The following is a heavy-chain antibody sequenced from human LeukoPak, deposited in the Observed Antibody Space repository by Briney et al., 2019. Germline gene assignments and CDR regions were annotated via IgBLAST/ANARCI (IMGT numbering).Heavy chain of an antibody. CDR1: GYSFTSDW. Sequence: GASLQISCKGSGYSFTSDWIGWVRQMPGKGLEWMGIIYVGDSDTRYSPSFQGQVTISADKSISTAYLQWSSLKASDTAMYYCARLSGSYYTAFDYWGQGTLVTVSS. CDR2: IYVGDSDT. V-gene: IGHV5-51*01. CDR3: ARLSGSYYTAFDY. J-gene: IGHJ4*02. D-gene: IGHD1-26*01.